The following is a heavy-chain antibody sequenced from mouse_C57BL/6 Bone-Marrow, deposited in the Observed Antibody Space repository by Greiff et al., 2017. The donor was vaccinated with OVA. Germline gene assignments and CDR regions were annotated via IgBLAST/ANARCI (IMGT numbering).Heavy chain of an antibody. CDR1: GYSITSGYY. Sequence: EVKLMESGPGLVKPSQSLSLTCSVTGYSITSGYYWNWIRQFPGNNLEWMGYISYDGSNNYNPSLKNRISITRDTSKNQFFLKLKSVTTEDTATYYCARGGFSWGQGTTLTVSS. V-gene: IGHV3-6*01. D-gene: IGHD3-1*01. CDR2: ISYDGSN. J-gene: IGHJ2*01. CDR3: ARGGFS.